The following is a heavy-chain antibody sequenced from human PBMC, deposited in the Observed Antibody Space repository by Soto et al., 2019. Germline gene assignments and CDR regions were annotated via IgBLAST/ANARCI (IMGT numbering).Heavy chain of an antibody. CDR3: ARAEQMDYVYSY. CDR1: GGSISSGGYY. D-gene: IGHD3-16*01. J-gene: IGHJ4*02. V-gene: IGHV4-31*03. CDR2: IYDSGST. Sequence: PSETLSLTCTVSGGSISSGGYYWSWIRQHPGKGLEWIGYIYDSGSTYYNPSLKSRVTISVVTSKNQFSLKLTSVTAADTAVYYCARAEQMDYVYSYWGQGALVTVSS.